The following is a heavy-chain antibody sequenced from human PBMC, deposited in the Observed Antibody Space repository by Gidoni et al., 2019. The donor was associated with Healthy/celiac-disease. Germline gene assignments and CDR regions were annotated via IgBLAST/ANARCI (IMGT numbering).Heavy chain of an antibody. CDR3: ARGGPYDSSGRFDY. CDR1: GGSIRRGGYY. J-gene: IGHJ4*02. CDR2: IYYSGST. V-gene: IGHV4-31*03. D-gene: IGHD3-22*01. Sequence: QVQLQESGPGLVKPSQTLSPTCTFSGGSIRRGGYYWSWIRQHPGKGLEWIGYIYYSGSTYYNPSLKSRVTISVDTSKNQFSLKLSSVTAADTAVYYCARGGPYDSSGRFDYWGQGTLVTVSS.